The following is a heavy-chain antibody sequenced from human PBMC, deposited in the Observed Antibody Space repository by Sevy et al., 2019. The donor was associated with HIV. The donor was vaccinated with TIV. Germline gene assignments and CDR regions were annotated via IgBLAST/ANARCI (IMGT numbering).Heavy chain of an antibody. V-gene: IGHV3-15*01. CDR3: TTTRTGYYDRLDAFDI. CDR2: IKSKTDGGTT. Sequence: GESLKISCAASGFTFSNAWMSWVRQAPGKGLEWVGRIKSKTDGGTTDYAAPVKGRFTISRDDSKNTLYLQMNSLKTEDTAVYYCTTTRTGYYDRLDAFDIWGQGTMVTVSS. CDR1: GFTFSNAW. J-gene: IGHJ3*02. D-gene: IGHD3-22*01.